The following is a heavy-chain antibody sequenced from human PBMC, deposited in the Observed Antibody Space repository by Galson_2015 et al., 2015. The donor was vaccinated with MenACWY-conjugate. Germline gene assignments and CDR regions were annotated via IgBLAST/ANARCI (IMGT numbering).Heavy chain of an antibody. V-gene: IGHV3-23*01. CDR3: AKSVVGTLRGYDY. Sequence: SLRLSCAASGLNFNMYWMMWVRQAPGKGLEWVASVNINSKTYYANFVEGRFTISRDNSKNIVYLHMYNLRAEDTAIYYCAKSVVGTLRGYDYWGQGTLVTVSS. J-gene: IGHJ4*02. CDR2: VNINSKT. CDR1: GLNFNMYW. D-gene: IGHD1-26*01.